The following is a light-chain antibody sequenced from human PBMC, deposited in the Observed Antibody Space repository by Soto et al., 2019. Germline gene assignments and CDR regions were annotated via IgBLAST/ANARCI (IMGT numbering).Light chain of an antibody. V-gene: IGKV3-15*01. J-gene: IGKJ1*01. CDR2: GSS. CDR1: QSVSSD. Sequence: ETVMTQSPATLSVSPGERATLSCRASQSVSSDLAWYQQKAGQAPRLLIYGSSTRATGIPVRFSGSGSGTEFTLTISSLQSEDFAVYYCHQYHHCPQTFGQGTKVEVK. CDR3: HQYHHCPQT.